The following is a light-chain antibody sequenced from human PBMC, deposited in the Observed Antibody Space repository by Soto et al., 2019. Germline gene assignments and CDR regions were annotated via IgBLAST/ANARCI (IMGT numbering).Light chain of an antibody. V-gene: IGLV1-40*01. Sequence: QSVLTQPPSVSGAPGQRVTISCTGSSSNIGAGYDVHWYQQLPGTAPKLLIYGNNNRPSGVPDRFSGSKSGTSASLAITGLQAEDEADYYCQAYDSSLRGGVFGGGTKLTVL. CDR2: GNN. J-gene: IGLJ3*02. CDR3: QAYDSSLRGGV. CDR1: SSNIGAGYD.